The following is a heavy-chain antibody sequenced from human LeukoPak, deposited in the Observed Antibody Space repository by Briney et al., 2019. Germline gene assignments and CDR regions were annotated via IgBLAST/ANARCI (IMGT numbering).Heavy chain of an antibody. J-gene: IGHJ4*02. V-gene: IGHV1-8*01. CDR3: ARGGYDSSGYLYYFDY. CDR2: MNPNSGNT. D-gene: IGHD3-22*01. Sequence: ASVKGSCKASGYTFTSYDINWVRQATGQGLEWMGWMNPNSGNTGYAQKFQGRVTMTRNTSISTAYMELSSLRSEDTAVYYCARGGYDSSGYLYYFDYWGQGTLVTVSS. CDR1: GYTFTSYD.